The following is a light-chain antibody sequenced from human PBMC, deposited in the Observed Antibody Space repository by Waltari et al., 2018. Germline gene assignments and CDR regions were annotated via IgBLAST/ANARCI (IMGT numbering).Light chain of an antibody. J-gene: IGLJ2*01. CDR3: CSYAGSSTLI. CDR1: RSDVGSYTL. V-gene: IGLV2-23*01. CDR2: DAS. Sequence: QSALTQPASVSGSPGQSITISCTGTRSDVGSYTLVSWYKRHPGKGPQLVIYDASQRPSGVSSRFSGSKAGNTASLTVSGVQAEDEADYYCCSYAGSSTLIFGGGTKVTVL.